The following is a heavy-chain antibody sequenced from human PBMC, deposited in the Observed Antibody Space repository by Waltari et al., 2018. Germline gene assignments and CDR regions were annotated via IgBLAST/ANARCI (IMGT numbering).Heavy chain of an antibody. Sequence: EVQLVESGGGLIQPGGSLRLSCAASEFTVSNNYMSWVRQAPGKGLEWASIIYSGGSTSYADSVKCRFTISRDNSKNTLYLQMNSLRAEDTAVYYCASRFDSSDYYGWYFDLWGRGTLVTVSS. CDR1: EFTVSNNY. CDR3: ASRFDSSDYYGWYFDL. J-gene: IGHJ2*01. CDR2: IYSGGST. D-gene: IGHD3-22*01. V-gene: IGHV3-53*01.